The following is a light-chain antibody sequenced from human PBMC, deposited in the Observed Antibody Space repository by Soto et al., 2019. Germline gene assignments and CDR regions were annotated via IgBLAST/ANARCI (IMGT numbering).Light chain of an antibody. Sequence: EIVLTQSPATLSLSPGERATLSCRASQSVGNNLAWYQQKPGQAPGLLIYEASTTATGIPARFSGSGSGTDFTLTISSLEPEDFEVYYCQQHANWPLTFGGGTKVEIK. CDR3: QQHANWPLT. CDR1: QSVGNN. CDR2: EAS. V-gene: IGKV3-11*01. J-gene: IGKJ4*01.